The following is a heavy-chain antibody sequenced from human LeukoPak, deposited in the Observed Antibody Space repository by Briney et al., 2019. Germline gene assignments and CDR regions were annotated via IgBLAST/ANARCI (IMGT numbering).Heavy chain of an antibody. D-gene: IGHD6-6*01. CDR1: GFTFTSTA. CDR2: IVVGSGNT. Sequence: SVKVSCKASGFTFTSTAMQWVRQARGQRLEWIGWIVVGSGNTNYAQKFQERVTITRDMSTSTAYMELSSLRSEDTAVYYCARFDPYSSSSVYFQHWGQGTLVTVSS. CDR3: ARFDPYSSSSVYFQH. J-gene: IGHJ1*01. V-gene: IGHV1-58*02.